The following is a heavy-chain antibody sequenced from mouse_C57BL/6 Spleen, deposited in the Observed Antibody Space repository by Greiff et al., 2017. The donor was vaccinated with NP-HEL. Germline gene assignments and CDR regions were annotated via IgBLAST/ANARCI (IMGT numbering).Heavy chain of an antibody. D-gene: IGHD1-1*01. J-gene: IGHJ3*01. CDR3: TKAHYGSSYAY. V-gene: IGHV14-1*01. CDR2: IDPEDGDT. Sequence: EVKLVESGAELVRPGASVKLSCTASGFNIKDYYMHWVKQRPEQGLEWIGRIDPEDGDTEYAPKFQGKATMTADTSSNTAYLQLSSLTSEDTAVYYCTKAHYGSSYAYWGQGTLVTVSA. CDR1: GFNIKDYY.